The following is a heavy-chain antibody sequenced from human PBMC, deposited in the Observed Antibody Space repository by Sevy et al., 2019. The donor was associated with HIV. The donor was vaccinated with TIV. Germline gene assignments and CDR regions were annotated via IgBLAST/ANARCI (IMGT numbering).Heavy chain of an antibody. CDR1: GFTFSSYW. CDR2: IKQDGSEK. CDR3: ARDRGEQQLVLEGFDY. J-gene: IGHJ4*02. D-gene: IGHD6-13*01. Sequence: GGSLRLSCAASGFTFSSYWMSWVRQAPGKGLEWVANIKQDGSEKYYVDSVKGRFTISRDNAKNSLYLQMNSLRAEDTAVYYCARDRGEQQLVLEGFDYWGQGTLVTVSS. V-gene: IGHV3-7*01.